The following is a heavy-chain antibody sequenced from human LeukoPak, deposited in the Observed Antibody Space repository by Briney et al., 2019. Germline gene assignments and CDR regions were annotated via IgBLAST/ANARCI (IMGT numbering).Heavy chain of an antibody. Sequence: SGPTLVNPTQTLTLTCTFSGFSLSTSGMCVSWIRQPPGKALEWPARIDWDDDKYYSTSLKTRLTISKDTSKNQVVLTMTNMDPVDTATYYCARIRSYGYRGADWGQGTLVTVSS. CDR2: IDWDDDK. CDR3: ARIRSYGYRGAD. V-gene: IGHV2-70*11. CDR1: GFSLSTSGMC. J-gene: IGHJ4*02. D-gene: IGHD5-18*01.